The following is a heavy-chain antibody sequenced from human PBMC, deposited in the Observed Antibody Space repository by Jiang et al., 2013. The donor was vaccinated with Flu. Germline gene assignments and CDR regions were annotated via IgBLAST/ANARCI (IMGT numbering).Heavy chain of an antibody. Sequence: GSGLVKPSETLSLTCAVSGGSISPYSWSWIRQSAGKGLEWIGHVVTSGNTYYNSSLKSRVSMSLDTSKNQFSLKLSSVTAADTAMYHCAIYSRGWLWGQGTLVTVSS. V-gene: IGHV4-4*07. D-gene: IGHD6-19*01. CDR1: GGSISPYS. CDR3: AIYSRGWL. CDR2: VVTSGNT. J-gene: IGHJ4*02.